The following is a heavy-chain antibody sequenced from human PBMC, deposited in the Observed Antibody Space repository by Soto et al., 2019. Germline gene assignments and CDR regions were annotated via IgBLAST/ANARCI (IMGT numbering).Heavy chain of an antibody. Sequence: SETLSLTCTVSGGSISSGDYYWSWIRQPPGKGLEWIGYIYYSGSTYYNPSLKSRVTISVDTSKNQFSLKLSSVTAADTAVYYCARGARLDYYDSSGYLNWFDPWCQGTLVTVSS. CDR2: IYYSGST. CDR1: GGSISSGDYY. CDR3: ARGARLDYYDSSGYLNWFDP. J-gene: IGHJ5*02. V-gene: IGHV4-30-4*01. D-gene: IGHD3-22*01.